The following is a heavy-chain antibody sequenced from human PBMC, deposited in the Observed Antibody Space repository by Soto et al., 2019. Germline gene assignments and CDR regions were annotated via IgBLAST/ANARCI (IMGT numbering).Heavy chain of an antibody. V-gene: IGHV1-3*01. J-gene: IGHJ4*02. D-gene: IGHD3-10*01. CDR2: LNPANGDT. CDR1: GYTFTRYP. CDR3: ARKDYYGSGIYYFDS. Sequence: ASVKVSCKASGYTFTRYPIHWVRQAPGQGLEWMGWLNPANGDTGYSQNFQGRVTITRDTSASTAYMEMNSLRSEDTAVYYCARKDYYGSGIYYFDSWGQGTQVTV.